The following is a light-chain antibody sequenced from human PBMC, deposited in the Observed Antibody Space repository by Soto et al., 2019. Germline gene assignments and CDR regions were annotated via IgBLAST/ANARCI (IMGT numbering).Light chain of an antibody. J-gene: IGLJ2*01. Sequence: QSALTQPASVSGSPGQSITISCTGTSSDVGGYNFVSWYQQYPGKAPKLIIYEVTDPPSGVSNRFSGSKSGSTASLTISGLQAEDEADYYCSSYTRRNTLAFGGGTKVTVL. CDR1: SSDVGGYNF. V-gene: IGLV2-14*01. CDR3: SSYTRRNTLA. CDR2: EVT.